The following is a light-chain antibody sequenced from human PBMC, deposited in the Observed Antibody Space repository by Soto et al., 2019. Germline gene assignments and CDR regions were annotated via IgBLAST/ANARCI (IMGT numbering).Light chain of an antibody. J-gene: IGKJ1*01. CDR2: WAS. CDR3: QQYYSPLWT. Sequence: DIVMTQSPESLAVSLGERATINCKSSQSGLSSSNNKNDLAWYQQKPGQPPKLLIYWASTRESGVPDRFSGSGSGTDFTLTISSLQAEDVAVYYCQQYYSPLWTFGQGTKVEIK. CDR1: QSGLSSSNNKND. V-gene: IGKV4-1*01.